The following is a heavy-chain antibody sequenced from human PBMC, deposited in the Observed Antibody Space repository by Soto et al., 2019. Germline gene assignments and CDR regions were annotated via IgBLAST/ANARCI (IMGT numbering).Heavy chain of an antibody. D-gene: IGHD3-3*01. J-gene: IGHJ4*02. V-gene: IGHV3-30-3*01. CDR3: ARGHYDFWSGYS. CDR2: ISYDGSNK. CDR1: GFTFSSYA. Sequence: QVQLVESGGGVVQPGRSLRLSCAASGFTFSSYAMQWVRQAPGKGLEWVAVISYDGSNKYYADSVKGRFTISRDNSKNTLYLQMNSLRAEDTAVYYCARGHYDFWSGYSWGQGTLVTVSS.